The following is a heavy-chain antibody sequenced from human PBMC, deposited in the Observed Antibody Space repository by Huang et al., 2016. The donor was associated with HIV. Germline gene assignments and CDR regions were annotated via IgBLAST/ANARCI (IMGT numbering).Heavy chain of an antibody. CDR2: ISYDAKTK. D-gene: IGHD6-13*01. J-gene: IGHJ4*02. CDR3: AKGGSAAAVLDF. Sequence: QVQLVESGGGVVQPGRSLRISFAASGFTFSSYGMHWVRQAPGKGLDWVAVISYDAKTKYDADSVKGRFSISRDNSKTTVYLQLNSLRLEDTAVYYCAKGGSAAAVLDFWGQGTLVTVSS. V-gene: IGHV3-30*18. CDR1: GFTFSSYG.